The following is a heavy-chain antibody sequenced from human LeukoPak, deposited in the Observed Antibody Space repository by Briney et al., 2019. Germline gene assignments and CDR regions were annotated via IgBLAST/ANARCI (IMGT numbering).Heavy chain of an antibody. CDR3: TKGLGDDAFEF. V-gene: IGHV3-23*01. D-gene: IGHD3-16*01. CDR1: GFTFSSYA. J-gene: IGHJ3*01. Sequence: PGGSLRLSCAASGFTFSSYAMSWVRQAPGKVLEWVSAISGSGGSTYYADSVKGRFTISRDNSKNTLYLLMSSLRAEDTAVYYCTKGLGDDAFEFCGQGTMATVSS. CDR2: ISGSGGST.